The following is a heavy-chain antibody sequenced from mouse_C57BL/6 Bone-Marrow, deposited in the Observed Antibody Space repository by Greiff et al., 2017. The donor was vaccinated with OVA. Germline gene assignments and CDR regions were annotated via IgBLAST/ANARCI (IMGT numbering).Heavy chain of an antibody. Sequence: VQLQQSGPELVKPGASVKISCKASGYSFTGYYMNWVKQSPEKSLEWIGEINPSTGGTTYNQKFKAKATLTVDKSTSTAYMQLKSLTSEDSAVNSCARGGTGPFAYWGQGTLVTVSA. CDR2: INPSTGGT. D-gene: IGHD4-1*01. V-gene: IGHV1-42*01. J-gene: IGHJ3*01. CDR3: ARGGTGPFAY. CDR1: GYSFTGYY.